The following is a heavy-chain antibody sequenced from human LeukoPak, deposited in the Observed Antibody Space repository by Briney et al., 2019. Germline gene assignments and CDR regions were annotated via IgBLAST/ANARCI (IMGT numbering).Heavy chain of an antibody. V-gene: IGHV3-23*01. Sequence: GGSLRLSCATSGFTVSSNYMSWVRQAPGKGLEWVSAISGSGGSTYYADSVKGRFTISRDNSKNTLYLRMNSLRAEDTAVYYCARGSPLTYGSGSYDYWGQGTLVTVSS. CDR2: ISGSGGST. J-gene: IGHJ4*02. CDR1: GFTVSSNY. D-gene: IGHD3-10*01. CDR3: ARGSPLTYGSGSYDY.